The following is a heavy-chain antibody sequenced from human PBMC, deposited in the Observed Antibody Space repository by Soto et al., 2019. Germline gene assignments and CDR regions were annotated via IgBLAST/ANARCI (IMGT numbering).Heavy chain of an antibody. CDR3: AKVGYNYGYYFDY. D-gene: IGHD5-18*01. V-gene: IGHV4-59*01. Sequence: SVTMSLRCTVFGAYSGGYCCSWVRQPPGKGLEWIGNIYYTGSTNHNPSLKSRVTISVDTSKNQFSLKLSSVTAADTAVYYCAKVGYNYGYYFDYWGQGTQVTVSS. CDR2: IYYTGST. J-gene: IGHJ4*02. CDR1: GAYSGGYC.